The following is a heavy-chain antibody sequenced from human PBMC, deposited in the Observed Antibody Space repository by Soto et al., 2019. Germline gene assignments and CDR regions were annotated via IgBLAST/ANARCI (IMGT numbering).Heavy chain of an antibody. CDR2: ISGSGGST. V-gene: IGHV3-23*01. Sequence: EVQLLESGGDLVQPGGSLRLSCAASGFTFTNYAMNWVRQAPGKGLECVSTISGSGGSTLYADSVKGRFTISRDNSRSTLYLQMNSLRAADTAVYYCAKVEGFSSGWSPYWGQGTLVTVSS. CDR3: AKVEGFSSGWSPY. D-gene: IGHD6-19*01. CDR1: GFTFTNYA. J-gene: IGHJ4*02.